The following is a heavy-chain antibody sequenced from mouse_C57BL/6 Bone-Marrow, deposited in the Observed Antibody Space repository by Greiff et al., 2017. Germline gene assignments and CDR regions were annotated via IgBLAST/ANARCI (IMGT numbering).Heavy chain of an antibody. CDR2: IYPGDGDT. CDR3: ARFGGGYSPYYFDY. D-gene: IGHD2-3*01. J-gene: IGHJ2*01. V-gene: IGHV1-82*01. Sequence: VQLVESGPELVKPGASVKISCKASGYAFSSSWMNWVKQRPGKGLEWIGRIYPGDGDTNYNGKFKGKATLTADKSSSTAYMQLSSLTSEDSAVYFCARFGGGYSPYYFDYWGQGTTLTVSS. CDR1: GYAFSSSW.